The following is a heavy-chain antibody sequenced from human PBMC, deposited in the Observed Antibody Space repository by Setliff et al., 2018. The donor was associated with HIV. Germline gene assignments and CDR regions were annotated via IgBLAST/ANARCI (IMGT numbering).Heavy chain of an antibody. V-gene: IGHV4-59*01. J-gene: IGHJ6*02. CDR3: ARETQQSYNIVTGYNYYYGIDV. CDR2: ITDSGNT. D-gene: IGHD3-9*01. Sequence: SETLSLTCNVSGASISSYYWTWIRQSPGNRLEWLGYITDSGNTNYNPSLRRRVTISADTSKNQVSLRLRSVTAADTAVYYCARETQQSYNIVTGYNYYYGIDVWGQGTTVTVS. CDR1: GASISSYY.